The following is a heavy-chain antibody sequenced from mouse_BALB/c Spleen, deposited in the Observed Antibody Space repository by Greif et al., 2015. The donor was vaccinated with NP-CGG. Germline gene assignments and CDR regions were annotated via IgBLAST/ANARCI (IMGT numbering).Heavy chain of an antibody. D-gene: IGHD1-1*01. Sequence: VQLQQSGAELVKPGASVKLSCTASGFNIKDTYMHWVKQRPEQGLEWIGRIDPANGNTKYDPKFQGKATITADTSSNTAYLQLSSLTSEDTAVYYCARDYGSSYPHYWGQGTTLTVSS. CDR3: ARDYGSSYPHY. V-gene: IGHV14-3*02. CDR1: GFNIKDTY. J-gene: IGHJ2*01. CDR2: IDPANGNT.